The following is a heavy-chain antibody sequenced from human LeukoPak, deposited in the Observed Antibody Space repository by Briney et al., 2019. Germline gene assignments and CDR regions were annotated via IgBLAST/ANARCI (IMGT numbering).Heavy chain of an antibody. D-gene: IGHD2-15*01. CDR2: ISGSGSST. Sequence: GGSLRLSCAASGFTFSSYAMSWVRQAPGEGLQWVSGISGSGSSTYYADSVRGRFTISRDNAKNSLYLQMNGLRAEDTAVYYCARALAATPDYWGQGTLVTVSS. CDR3: ARALAATPDY. CDR1: GFTFSSYA. J-gene: IGHJ4*02. V-gene: IGHV3-23*01.